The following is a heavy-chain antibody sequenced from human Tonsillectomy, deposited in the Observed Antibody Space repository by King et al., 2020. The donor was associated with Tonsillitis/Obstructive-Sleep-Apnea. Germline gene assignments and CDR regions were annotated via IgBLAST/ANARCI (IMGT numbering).Heavy chain of an antibody. Sequence: QLQLQESGPGLVKPSETLSLTCTVSGGSIRSYYWSWIRQPPGKGLEWIGYIYYSGSTNYNPSLKSRVTMSVDTSKNQFSLKLSSVTAADTAVYYCAAVPAAIPDYYYYMDVWGKGTTVTVSS. V-gene: IGHV4-59*01. CDR2: IYYSGST. CDR3: AAVPAAIPDYYYYMDV. J-gene: IGHJ6*03. CDR1: GGSIRSYY. D-gene: IGHD2-2*02.